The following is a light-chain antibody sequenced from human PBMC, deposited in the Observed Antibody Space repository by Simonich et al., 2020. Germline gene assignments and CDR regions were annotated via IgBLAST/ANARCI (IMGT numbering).Light chain of an antibody. J-gene: IGKJ4*01. CDR3: MQSIQLPLT. V-gene: IGKV2D-29*02. CDR1: QSLLHSDGKTN. Sequence: DIVMTQTPLSLSVTPGQPASISCKSSQSLLHSDGKTNLYWYRQKPGQSPQLLIYEVSNRCSGVPDRFSGSGSGTDFTLKISRVEAEDVGVYYCMQSIQLPLTFGGGTKVEIK. CDR2: EVS.